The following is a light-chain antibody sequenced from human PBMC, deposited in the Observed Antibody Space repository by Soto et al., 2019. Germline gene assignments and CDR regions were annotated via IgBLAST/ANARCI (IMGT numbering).Light chain of an antibody. CDR2: LNNDGSH. Sequence: QPVLTQSPSASASLGASVKLTCPLSSGHNSYAIAWHQQPPEKGPRYLMKLNNDGSHSKGDGSPDRFSGSSSGAERYLSISSLQSEDEADYYCQTWGTGIVVFGGGTKLTVL. V-gene: IGLV4-69*01. CDR1: SGHNSYA. CDR3: QTWGTGIVV. J-gene: IGLJ2*01.